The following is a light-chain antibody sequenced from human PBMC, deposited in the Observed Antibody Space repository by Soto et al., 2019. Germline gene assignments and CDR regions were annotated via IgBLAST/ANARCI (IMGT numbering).Light chain of an antibody. CDR1: QSVLYSSNNKHY. CDR3: QQYESTPPT. J-gene: IGKJ2*01. Sequence: DIVMTQSPDSLAVALGESATINCKSSQSVLYSSNNKHYLAWYQQRPGQPPKLLIYWASTRESGVPARFSVSGSGTDFTRTITSLQAEDVAVYYWQQYESTPPTFGQGTKLEIK. V-gene: IGKV4-1*01. CDR2: WAS.